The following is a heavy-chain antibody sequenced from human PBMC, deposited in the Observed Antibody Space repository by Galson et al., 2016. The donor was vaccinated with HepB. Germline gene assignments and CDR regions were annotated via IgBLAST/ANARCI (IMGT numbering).Heavy chain of an antibody. CDR3: ARDEIDSIFDA. CDR2: TWYDGSKT. J-gene: IGHJ4*02. D-gene: IGHD3-3*01. CDR1: GFSFSSYG. V-gene: IGHV3-33*01. Sequence: SLRLSCAASGFSFSSYGVHWVRQAPGKGLEWVAFTWYDGSKTFYADSVKGRFTVSRDNSRNTIYLRINTLRAEDTAVYYCARDEIDSIFDAWGQGTLVIVSS.